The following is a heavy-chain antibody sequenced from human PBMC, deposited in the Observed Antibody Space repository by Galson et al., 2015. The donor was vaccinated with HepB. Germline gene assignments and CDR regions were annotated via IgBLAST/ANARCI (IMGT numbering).Heavy chain of an antibody. J-gene: IGHJ4*02. D-gene: IGHD1-26*01. Sequence: SLRLSCAVSGFTFSNSWMTWVRQPPGEGLEWVANISPDGRTTNYIHSVKGRFTISRDNAKNSLYLEMTRDTSISTGYMELSSLRSDDTAVYYCAVGGTTIDYWGQGALVTVSS. CDR3: SSLRSDDTAVYYCAVGGTTIDY. CDR2: ISPDGRTT. CDR1: GFTFSNSW. V-gene: IGHV3-7*01.